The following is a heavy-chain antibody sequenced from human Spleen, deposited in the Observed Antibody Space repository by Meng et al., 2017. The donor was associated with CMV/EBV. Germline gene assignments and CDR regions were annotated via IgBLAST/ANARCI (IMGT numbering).Heavy chain of an antibody. CDR2: IRYDGSNK. CDR1: GFTFSSYG. V-gene: IGHV3-30*02. Sequence: ASGFTFSSYGMHWVSQAPGKGLEWVAFIRYDGSNKYYADSVKGRFTISRDNSKNTLYLQMNSLRAEDTAVYYCAKEGAVAGYGMDVWGQGTTVTVSS. J-gene: IGHJ6*02. D-gene: IGHD6-19*01. CDR3: AKEGAVAGYGMDV.